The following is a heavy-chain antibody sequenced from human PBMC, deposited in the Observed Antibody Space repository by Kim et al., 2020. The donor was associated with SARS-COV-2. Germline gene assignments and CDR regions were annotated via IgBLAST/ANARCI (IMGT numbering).Heavy chain of an antibody. Sequence: GGSLRLSCAVSGLTFSTQWMHWVRQGAGKGLVWVSRISHDGTTDYADSVKGRFTISRDNDRGILYLQMNSLRAVDTALYYCATTNWLDAWGQGTQVTVSS. CDR2: ISHDGTT. D-gene: IGHD1-26*01. CDR1: GLTFSTQW. CDR3: ATTNWLDA. V-gene: IGHV3-74*01. J-gene: IGHJ5*02.